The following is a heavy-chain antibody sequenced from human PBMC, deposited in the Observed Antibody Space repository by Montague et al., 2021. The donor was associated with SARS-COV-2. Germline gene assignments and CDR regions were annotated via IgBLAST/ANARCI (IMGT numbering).Heavy chain of an antibody. V-gene: IGHV6-1*01. CDR3: TSGREGNYNVMDV. Sequence: CAISGDSASSNSATWNWVRQSPSRGLEWLGRTYYRSKWYNDYAVSLRGRVTINPDTSKNQFSLQLNSVTPEDTAIYYCTSGREGNYNVMDVWGQGTTVTVSS. CDR2: TYYRSKWYN. J-gene: IGHJ6*02. D-gene: IGHD1-1*01. CDR1: GDSASSNSAT.